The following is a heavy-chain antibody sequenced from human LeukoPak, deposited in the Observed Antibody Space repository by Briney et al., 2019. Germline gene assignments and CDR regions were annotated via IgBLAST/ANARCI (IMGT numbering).Heavy chain of an antibody. D-gene: IGHD6-13*01. CDR2: INTDGRST. J-gene: IGHJ4*02. V-gene: IGHV3-74*01. CDR3: ARPSAAGPYFDY. Sequence: GGSLRLSCAASGFTFSSYWMHWVRQAPGKGLVWVSHINTDGRSTGHADSVKGRFTTSRDNAKNTLYLQMNSLRAEDTAVYYCARPSAAGPYFDYWGQGTLVTVSS. CDR1: GFTFSSYW.